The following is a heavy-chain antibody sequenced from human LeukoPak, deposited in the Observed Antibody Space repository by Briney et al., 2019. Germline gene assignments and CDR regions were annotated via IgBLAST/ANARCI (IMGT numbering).Heavy chain of an antibody. CDR1: GYTFTSYS. V-gene: IGHV1-46*01. J-gene: IGHJ4*02. CDR2: INPSGGST. CDR3: ARAFLDLYFYY. Sequence: ASVKVSCKASGYTFTSYSIHWVRQAPGQGLEWMGIINPSGGSTTYTQNFQGRVTMTRDTSTSTVYMDLSSLRSEDTAVYYCARAFLDLYFYYWGQGTLVTVSS.